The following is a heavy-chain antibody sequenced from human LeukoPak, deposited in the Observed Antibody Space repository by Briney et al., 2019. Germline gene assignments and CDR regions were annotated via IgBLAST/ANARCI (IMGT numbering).Heavy chain of an antibody. CDR1: GYTFTGYY. CDR2: INPNSGGT. CDR3: ARVPYPYIAALVLQH. D-gene: IGHD6-6*01. V-gene: IGHV1-2*02. J-gene: IGHJ1*01. Sequence: ASVKVSCKASGYTFTGYYMHWVRQAPGQGLEWMGWINPNSGGTNYAQKFQGRVTMTRDTSISTAYMELSRLRSDDTAVYYCARVPYPYIAALVLQHWGQGTLVTVSS.